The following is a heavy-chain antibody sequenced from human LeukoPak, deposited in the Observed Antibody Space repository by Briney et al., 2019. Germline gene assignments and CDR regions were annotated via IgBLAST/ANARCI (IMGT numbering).Heavy chain of an antibody. Sequence: ASVKVSCKASGYTFTSYYMHWVRQAPGQGLEWMGIINPSGGSTSYAQKFQGRVTMTRDTSTSTVYMELNSLRAEDTAVYYCARDRRGYYGDYYYGMDVWGQGTTVTVSS. V-gene: IGHV1-46*01. CDR3: ARDRRGYYGDYYYGMDV. D-gene: IGHD4-17*01. CDR2: INPSGGST. J-gene: IGHJ6*02. CDR1: GYTFTSYY.